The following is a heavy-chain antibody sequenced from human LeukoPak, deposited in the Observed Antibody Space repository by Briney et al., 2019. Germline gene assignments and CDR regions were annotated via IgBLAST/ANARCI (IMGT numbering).Heavy chain of an antibody. CDR1: GGSISSSSYY. CDR2: IYYSGST. D-gene: IGHD3-9*01. J-gene: IGHJ5*02. CDR3: ARGSRYFDWLPLNWFDP. V-gene: IGHV4-61*05. Sequence: KPSETLSLTCTVSGGSISSSSYYWGWIRQPPGKGLEWIGYIYYSGSTNYNPSLKSRVTISVDTSKNRFSLKLSSVTAADTAVYYCARGSRYFDWLPLNWFDPWGQGTLVTVSS.